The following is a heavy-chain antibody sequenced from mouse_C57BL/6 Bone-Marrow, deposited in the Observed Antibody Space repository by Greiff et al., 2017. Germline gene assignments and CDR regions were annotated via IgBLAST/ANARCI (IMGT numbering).Heavy chain of an antibody. V-gene: IGHV5-16*01. Sequence: EVKLMESEGGLVQPGSSMKLSCTASGFTFSDYYMAWVRQVPEKGLEWVANINYDGSSTYYLDSLKSRFIISRDNAKNILYLQMISLKSEDTATYYCARGPVDLLWYPMDYWGQGTSVTVSS. D-gene: IGHD2-1*01. CDR1: GFTFSDYY. CDR2: INYDGSST. CDR3: ARGPVDLLWYPMDY. J-gene: IGHJ4*01.